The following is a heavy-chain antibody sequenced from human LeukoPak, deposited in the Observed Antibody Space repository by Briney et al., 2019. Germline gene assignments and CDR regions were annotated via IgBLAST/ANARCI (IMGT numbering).Heavy chain of an antibody. CDR3: ASDPNYYDSSGFDY. CDR1: GGSISSSSYY. Sequence: SETLSLTCTVSGGSISSSSYYWGWIRQPPGKGLERNGSIYYSGSTYYNPSLKSRVTISVDTSKNQFSLKLSSVTAADTAVYYCASDPNYYDSSGFDYSGQGTLVTVSS. D-gene: IGHD3-22*01. V-gene: IGHV4-39*01. J-gene: IGHJ4*02. CDR2: IYYSGST.